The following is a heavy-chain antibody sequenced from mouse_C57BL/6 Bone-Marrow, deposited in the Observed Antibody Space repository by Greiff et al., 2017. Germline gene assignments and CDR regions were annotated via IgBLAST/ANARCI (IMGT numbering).Heavy chain of an antibody. Sequence: EVQLVESGGGLVQPGGSMKLSCAASGFTFSDAWMAWVRQSPEKGLEWVAEIRNKANNHATYYAESVKGRFTISRDDSKSSVYLQMNSLRAEDTGIYYCTRVYYSNFYYAMDYGGQGTSVTVSS. CDR2: IRNKANNHAT. CDR1: GFTFSDAW. D-gene: IGHD2-5*01. J-gene: IGHJ4*01. V-gene: IGHV6-6*01. CDR3: TRVYYSNFYYAMDY.